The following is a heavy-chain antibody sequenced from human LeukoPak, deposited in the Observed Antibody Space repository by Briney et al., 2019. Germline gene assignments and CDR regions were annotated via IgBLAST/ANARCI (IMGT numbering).Heavy chain of an antibody. Sequence: ASVKVFCKASGYTFTSYYIHWVRQAPGQGLQWMGIINPSGGSTTYAQKFQGRVTMTRDTSTSTVYMELSSLRSEDTAVYYCARAEQQLVPVYWGQGTLVTVSS. CDR1: GYTFTSYY. V-gene: IGHV1-46*01. CDR3: ARAEQQLVPVY. D-gene: IGHD6-13*01. J-gene: IGHJ4*02. CDR2: INPSGGST.